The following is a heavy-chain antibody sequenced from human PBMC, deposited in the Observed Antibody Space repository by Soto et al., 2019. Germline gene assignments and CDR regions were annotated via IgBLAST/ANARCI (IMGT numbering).Heavy chain of an antibody. J-gene: IGHJ4*02. CDR3: AKKSSGNSYFYFDY. CDR1: RFTLSTYN. V-gene: IGHV3-23*01. Sequence: LVGYGGSSRFTLSTYNMGWVRQAPGKGLEWVSALTDSGGSTYYADSVKGRFTISRDNSKNTLFLQMNSLRAEDTAVYYCAKKSSGNSYFYFDYWGQGALVTVSS. D-gene: IGHD3-22*01. CDR2: LTDSGGST.